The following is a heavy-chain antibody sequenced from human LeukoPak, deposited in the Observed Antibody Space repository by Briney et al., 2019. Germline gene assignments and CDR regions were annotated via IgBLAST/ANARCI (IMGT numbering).Heavy chain of an antibody. D-gene: IGHD1-1*01. J-gene: IGHJ4*02. CDR3: ARAGRPIGGNDDY. CDR2: INPNSGGT. V-gene: IGHV1-2*02. Sequence: ASVKVSCKASGYTFTGYYMHWVRQAPGQGLEWMGWINPNSGGTNYAQKLQGRVTMTTDTSTSTAYMELRSLRSDDTAVYYCARAGRPIGGNDDYWGQGTLVTVSS. CDR1: GYTFTGYY.